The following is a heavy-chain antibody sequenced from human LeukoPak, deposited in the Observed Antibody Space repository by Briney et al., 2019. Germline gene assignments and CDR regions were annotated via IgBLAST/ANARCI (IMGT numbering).Heavy chain of an antibody. CDR3: AKGAAAGKVDWFDP. J-gene: IGHJ5*02. D-gene: IGHD6-13*01. V-gene: IGHV3-23*01. CDR1: GFTFSSYA. Sequence: GRSLRLSCAASGFTFSSYAMHWVRQAPGKGLQWISTSTGYGGAYYADSGEGRFIISRDISKNTMFLQMYSLRAEDTAVYYCAKGAAAGKVDWFDPWGQGTLVTVSS. CDR2: STGYGGA.